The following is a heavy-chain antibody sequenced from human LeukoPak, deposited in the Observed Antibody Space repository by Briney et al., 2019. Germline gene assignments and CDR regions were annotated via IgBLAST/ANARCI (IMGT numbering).Heavy chain of an antibody. CDR2: ISWNTGTI. CDR3: AKDTTSAILTATDY. D-gene: IGHD3-9*01. J-gene: IGHJ4*02. Sequence: GGSLGLSCAASGFTFDDYAMHWVRQAPGKGLEWVSGISWNTGTIGYADSVKGRFTISRDNAKNSLYLQMNSLRVEDTALYYCAKDTTSAILTATDYWGQGILVTVSS. CDR1: GFTFDDYA. V-gene: IGHV3-9*01.